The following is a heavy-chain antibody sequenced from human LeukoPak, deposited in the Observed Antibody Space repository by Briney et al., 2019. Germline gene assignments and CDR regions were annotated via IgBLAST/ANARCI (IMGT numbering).Heavy chain of an antibody. J-gene: IGHJ4*02. CDR3: ARVGIVGAPIDY. CDR2: IIPIFGTA. D-gene: IGHD1-26*01. CDR1: AGTFSIYA. Sequence: GPSVTVSFKASAGTFSIYAISWVRQAPGQGLEWMGGIIPIFGTANYAQKFQGRVTITADESTSTAYMELNSLRSEDTAVYYCARVGIVGAPIDYWGQGTLVTVSS. V-gene: IGHV1-69*01.